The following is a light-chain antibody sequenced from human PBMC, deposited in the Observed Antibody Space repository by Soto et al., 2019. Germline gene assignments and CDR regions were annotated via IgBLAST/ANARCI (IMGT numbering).Light chain of an antibody. CDR2: DTN. Sequence: QAVVTQEPSLTVSPGGTVTLTCASSTGAVTSGHYPHWFQQKPGQVPTTLIYDTNIRHSWTPARFSGSLLGDKAALTLSDAQPDDDCLVIYVGVGEVFGPGTKLTVL. CDR3: VGVGEV. V-gene: IGLV7-46*01. CDR1: TGAVTSGHY. J-gene: IGLJ1*01.